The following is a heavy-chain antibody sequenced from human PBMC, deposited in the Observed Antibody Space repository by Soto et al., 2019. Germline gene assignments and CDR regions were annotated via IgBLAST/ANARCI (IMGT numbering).Heavy chain of an antibody. CDR3: ARPAYDFWSGWVPDYYYYGMDV. Sequence: SVKVSCKASGGTFSSYAISWVRQAPGQGLEWMGGIIPIFGTANYAQKFQGRVTITADESTSTAYMGLSSLRSEDTAVYYCARPAYDFWSGWVPDYYYYGMDVWGQGTTVTVSS. D-gene: IGHD3-3*01. J-gene: IGHJ6*02. CDR1: GGTFSSYA. V-gene: IGHV1-69*13. CDR2: IIPIFGTA.